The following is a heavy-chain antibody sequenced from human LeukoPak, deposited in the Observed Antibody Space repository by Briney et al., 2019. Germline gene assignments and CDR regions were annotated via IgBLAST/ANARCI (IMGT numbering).Heavy chain of an antibody. D-gene: IGHD6-19*01. CDR2: IKNDGSET. CDR1: GFNFRDHW. J-gene: IGHJ4*02. CDR3: VKNDGWFHLAQ. Sequence: GGSLRLSCAVSGFNFRDHWMDWVRQAPGKGLEWVGHIKNDGSETYYLDSLKGRFSISRDNTNNALYLQMNSLRVEDTAVYYCVKNDGWFHLAQWGQGALVTVSS. V-gene: IGHV3-7*03.